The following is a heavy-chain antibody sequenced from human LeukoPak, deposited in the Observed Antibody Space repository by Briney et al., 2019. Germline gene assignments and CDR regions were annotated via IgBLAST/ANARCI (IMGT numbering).Heavy chain of an antibody. Sequence: SETLSLTCTVSGDSITSGSHYWSWIRQPAGKGLEWIGRIFISGGTNYNPSLRSRVTMSLDTSKNQFSLKLYSVTAADTAVYYCARQDVVAGIFYFDYWGQGTLVTVSS. V-gene: IGHV4-61*02. CDR2: IFISGGT. D-gene: IGHD6-19*01. CDR1: GDSITSGSHY. CDR3: ARQDVVAGIFYFDY. J-gene: IGHJ4*02.